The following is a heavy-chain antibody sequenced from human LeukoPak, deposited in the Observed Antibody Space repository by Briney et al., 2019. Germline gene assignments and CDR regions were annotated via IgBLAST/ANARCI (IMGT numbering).Heavy chain of an antibody. V-gene: IGHV1-2*02. Sequence: ASVTVSCPALGYTFTYHYFHWLRQAPGQGIEWMGWIHPGRGDTNIAQKFQGRVSLTRDMSISTAYMELSRLTSDDTAVYYCARDHNWGPDYWGQGTLVSVSS. D-gene: IGHD7-27*01. CDR1: GYTFTYHY. CDR2: IHPGRGDT. J-gene: IGHJ4*02. CDR3: ARDHNWGPDY.